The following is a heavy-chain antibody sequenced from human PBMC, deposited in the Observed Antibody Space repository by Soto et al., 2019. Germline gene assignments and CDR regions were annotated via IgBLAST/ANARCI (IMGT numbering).Heavy chain of an antibody. Sequence: SETLSLTCTVSGGSISSSSYYWGWIRQPPGKGLEWIGSIYYSGSTYYNPSLKSRVTISVDTSKNQFSLKLSSVTAADTAVYYCARHKGDYDFWSGYGMDVWGQGTTVTVSS. V-gene: IGHV4-39*01. CDR2: IYYSGST. CDR3: ARHKGDYDFWSGYGMDV. D-gene: IGHD3-3*01. CDR1: GGSISSSSYY. J-gene: IGHJ6*02.